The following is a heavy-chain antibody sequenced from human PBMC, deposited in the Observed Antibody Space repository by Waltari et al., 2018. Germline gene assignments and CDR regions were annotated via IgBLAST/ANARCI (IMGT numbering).Heavy chain of an antibody. CDR1: GFPFSSYG. D-gene: IGHD6-13*01. CDR3: AKSASSSNRGTFDI. Sequence: QVQLVESGGGVVQPGGSMRLSGAAAGFPFSSYGLPWVSPAPGKGLEWVAFIRYDGSNKYYADSVKGRFTISRDNSKNTLYLQMNSLRAEDTAVYYCAKSASSSNRGTFDIWGQGTMVTVSS. J-gene: IGHJ3*02. CDR2: IRYDGSNK. V-gene: IGHV3-30*02.